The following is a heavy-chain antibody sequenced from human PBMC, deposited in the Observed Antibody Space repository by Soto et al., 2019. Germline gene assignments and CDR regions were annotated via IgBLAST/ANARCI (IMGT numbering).Heavy chain of an antibody. D-gene: IGHD6-6*01. CDR1: GGTFSSYA. CDR2: IIPIFGTA. Sequence: QVQLVQSGAEVKKPGSSVKVSCKASGGTFSSYAISWVRQAPGQGLEWMGGIIPIFGTANYATKFQGHVMIAADESTSTAYIELSSMRSDDTAFYYCARDPSDTEDEYLFNYWGQGTLVTVSS. CDR3: ARDPSDTEDEYLFNY. V-gene: IGHV1-69*01. J-gene: IGHJ4*02.